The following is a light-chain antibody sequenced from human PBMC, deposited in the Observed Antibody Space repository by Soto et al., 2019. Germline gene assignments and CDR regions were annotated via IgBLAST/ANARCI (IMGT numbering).Light chain of an antibody. CDR1: QTVLYSSNNKNY. J-gene: IGKJ4*01. CDR3: QQYYSTPLT. CDR2: WAS. V-gene: IGKV4-1*01. Sequence: DIVMTQSPDSLAVSLGERATINCKSSQTVLYSSNNKNYLAWYQQKPGQPPKLLIYWASIRQSGVPDRFSGSGSGTDFTLTISSLQAEDVAVHYCQQYYSTPLTFGGGTKVELK.